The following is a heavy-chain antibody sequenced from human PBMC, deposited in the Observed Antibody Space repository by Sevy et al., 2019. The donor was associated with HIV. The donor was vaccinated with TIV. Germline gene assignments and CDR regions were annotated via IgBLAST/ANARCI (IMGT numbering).Heavy chain of an antibody. CDR1: GFTVSSNY. CDR3: ARARSHDAFDI. V-gene: IGHV3-53*01. CDR2: IYSGGST. Sequence: GGSLRLSCAASGFTVSSNYMSWVRQAPGKGLEWVSVIYSGGSTYYADSVKGRFTISRDNSKNTLYLQMNSRGAEETAVYYCARARSHDAFDIWGQGTMVTVSS. J-gene: IGHJ3*02.